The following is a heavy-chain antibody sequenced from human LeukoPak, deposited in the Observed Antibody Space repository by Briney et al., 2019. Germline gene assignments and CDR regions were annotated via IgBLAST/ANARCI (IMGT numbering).Heavy chain of an antibody. D-gene: IGHD4-17*01. V-gene: IGHV3-23*01. Sequence: GGSLRLSCAASGFNFSIYSMNWVRQAPGKGLEWVSTIGGRGGNIYYAESVKGWFTISRDNSKNTLFLQMNSLRADDAAVYYCAKDPNGDYVGAFDFWGQGTMVSVSS. CDR2: IGGRGGNI. J-gene: IGHJ3*01. CDR1: GFNFSIYS. CDR3: AKDPNGDYVGAFDF.